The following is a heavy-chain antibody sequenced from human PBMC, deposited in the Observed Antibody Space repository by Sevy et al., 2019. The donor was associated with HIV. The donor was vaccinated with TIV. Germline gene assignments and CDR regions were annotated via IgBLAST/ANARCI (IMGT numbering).Heavy chain of an antibody. CDR3: AKDRFTGHCSSTSCYSTYYFDY. J-gene: IGHJ4*02. CDR2: IRFDGSNR. Sequence: GGSLRLSCAASEFTFSSYGMHWVRQAPGKGLEWVAFIRFDGSNRYYADFVKGRFTISRDNSKNTRYLEVDSRRAEDTAVYYWAKDRFTGHCSSTSCYSTYYFDYWGQGTLVTVSS. D-gene: IGHD2-2*01. CDR1: EFTFSSYG. V-gene: IGHV3-30*02.